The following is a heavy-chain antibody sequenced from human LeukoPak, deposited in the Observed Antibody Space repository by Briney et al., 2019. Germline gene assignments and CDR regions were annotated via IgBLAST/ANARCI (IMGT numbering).Heavy chain of an antibody. V-gene: IGHV4-4*07. Sequence: PSETLSLTCTVSGGSISSYYWSWIRQPPGKGLEWIGRIYTSGSTNYNPSLKSRVTMSVDTSKNQFSLKLSSVTAADTAVYYCARDQGLIVGATYFDYWGQGTLVTVSS. J-gene: IGHJ4*02. D-gene: IGHD1-26*01. CDR2: IYTSGST. CDR1: GGSISSYY. CDR3: ARDQGLIVGATYFDY.